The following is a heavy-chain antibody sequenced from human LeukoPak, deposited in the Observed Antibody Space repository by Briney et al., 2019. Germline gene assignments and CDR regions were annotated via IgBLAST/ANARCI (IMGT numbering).Heavy chain of an antibody. CDR3: AREGYYYMDV. J-gene: IGHJ6*03. V-gene: IGHV3-21*01. CDR2: ITSSGTYI. Sequence: GGSLRLSCAASGFTFSNYNMNWVRQAPGKAMEWVSSITSSGTYIFYADSVKGRFTISRDNAKNSLYLQMNSLRVEDTAVYYCAREGYYYMDVWGKGTTVTISS. CDR1: GFTFSNYN.